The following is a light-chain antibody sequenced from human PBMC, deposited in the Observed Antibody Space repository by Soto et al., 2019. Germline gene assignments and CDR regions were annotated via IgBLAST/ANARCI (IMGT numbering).Light chain of an antibody. CDR1: QSINSRY. CDR3: QQFGRSPGLT. CDR2: YAS. V-gene: IGKV3-20*01. J-gene: IGKJ3*01. Sequence: EIVWTQSQGTLSLSPGERATLSCRASQSINSRYLACYQQKHGQPPSHTIHYASSRATGIPDRVNGSGSGTAFTITSSILVPEDCEVYYCQQFGRSPGLTFGPGTKVDIK.